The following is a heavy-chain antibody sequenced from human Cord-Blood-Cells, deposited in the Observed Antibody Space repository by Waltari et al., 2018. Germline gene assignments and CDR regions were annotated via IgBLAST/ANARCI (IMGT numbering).Heavy chain of an antibody. J-gene: IGHJ3*02. V-gene: IGHV5-51*03. CDR3: ARQYSSSSDAFDI. Sequence: EVQLVQSGAAVKKPGESLKISCKGSGSSFTSYWIGWVRQMPGKGLEWMGIIYPGDSDTRYSPSFQGQVTISADKSISTAYLQWSSLKASDTAMYYCARQYSSSSDAFDIWGQGTMVTVSS. D-gene: IGHD6-6*01. CDR2: IYPGDSDT. CDR1: GSSFTSYW.